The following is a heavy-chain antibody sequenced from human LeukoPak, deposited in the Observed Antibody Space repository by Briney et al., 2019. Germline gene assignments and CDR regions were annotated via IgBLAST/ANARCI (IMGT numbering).Heavy chain of an antibody. CDR3: AKDQGMLWSLLGDY. D-gene: IGHD3-16*01. J-gene: IGHJ4*02. Sequence: GGSLRLSCAASGFTFSSYGMHWVRQAPGKGLEWVAVISYDGSNKYYADSVKGRFTISRDNSKNTLYPQMNSLRAEDTAVYYCAKDQGMLWSLLGDYWGQGTLVTVSS. CDR1: GFTFSSYG. CDR2: ISYDGSNK. V-gene: IGHV3-30*18.